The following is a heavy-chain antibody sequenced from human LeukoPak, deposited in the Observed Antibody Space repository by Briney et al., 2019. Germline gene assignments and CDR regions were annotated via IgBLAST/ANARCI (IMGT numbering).Heavy chain of an antibody. J-gene: IGHJ3*02. Sequence: PGGSLRLSCAASGFTFSSYSMNWVRQAPGKGLEWVSSISSSSSYISYADSVKGRFTISRDNAKNSLYLQMNSLRAEDTAVYYCARDNLEGDCGGDCLNGAFDIWGQGTMVTVSS. CDR1: GFTFSSYS. V-gene: IGHV3-21*01. D-gene: IGHD2-21*02. CDR2: ISSSSSYI. CDR3: ARDNLEGDCGGDCLNGAFDI.